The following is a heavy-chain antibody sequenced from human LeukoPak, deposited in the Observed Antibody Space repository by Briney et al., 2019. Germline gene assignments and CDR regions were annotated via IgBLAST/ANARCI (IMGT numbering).Heavy chain of an antibody. CDR2: IYPGDSDT. CDR3: ARHDATIFGVVNGFVDY. Sequence: PGESLKISCKGSGYSFTSYWIGWVRQMPGKGLEWMGIIYPGDSDTRYSPSFQGQVTISADKSISTAYLQWSSLKASDTAMYYCARHDATIFGVVNGFVDYWGQGTLVTVSS. D-gene: IGHD3-3*01. V-gene: IGHV5-51*01. CDR1: GYSFTSYW. J-gene: IGHJ4*02.